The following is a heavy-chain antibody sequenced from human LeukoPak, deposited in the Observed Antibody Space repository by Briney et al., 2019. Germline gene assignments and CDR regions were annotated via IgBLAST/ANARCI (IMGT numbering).Heavy chain of an antibody. J-gene: IGHJ5*02. D-gene: IGHD2-2*02. Sequence: GGSLRLSCAASGFTFSSYGMHWVRQAPGKGLEWVAVIWYDGSNKYYADSVKGRFTISRDNSKNTLYLQMNSLRAEDTAVYYCARDGFRLVVPAAIVSWGQGTLVTVSS. V-gene: IGHV3-33*01. CDR3: ARDGFRLVVPAAIVS. CDR2: IWYDGSNK. CDR1: GFTFSSYG.